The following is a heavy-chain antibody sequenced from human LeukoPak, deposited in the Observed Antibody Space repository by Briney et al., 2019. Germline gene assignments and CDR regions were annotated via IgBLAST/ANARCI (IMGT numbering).Heavy chain of an antibody. CDR1: GGSISSSSYY. CDR3: ARRGNIVVVPATYYYYMDV. V-gene: IGHV4-39*01. J-gene: IGHJ6*03. D-gene: IGHD2-2*01. CDR2: IYYSGST. Sequence: SETLSLTCTVSGGSISSSSYYWGWLRQPPGKGLEWMGSIYYSGSTYYNPSLKSRVTISVDTSKNQFSLKLSSVTAADTAVYYCARRGNIVVVPATYYYYMDVWGKGTTVTVSS.